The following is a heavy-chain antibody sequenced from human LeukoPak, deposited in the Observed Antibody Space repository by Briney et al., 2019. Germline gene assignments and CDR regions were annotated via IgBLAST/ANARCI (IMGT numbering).Heavy chain of an antibody. CDR1: GFTFSNYW. J-gene: IGHJ4*02. CDR3: AKGTVIVVLDAY. V-gene: IGHV3-7*05. CDR2: IRQDGSEK. Sequence: GGSLRLSCAASGFTFSNYWMNWVRQAPGKGLEWVANIRQDGSEKYYVDSVKGRFTISRDNAKNSLYLQMNSLRAEDTAVYYCAKGTVIVVLDAYWGQGTLVTVSS. D-gene: IGHD3-22*01.